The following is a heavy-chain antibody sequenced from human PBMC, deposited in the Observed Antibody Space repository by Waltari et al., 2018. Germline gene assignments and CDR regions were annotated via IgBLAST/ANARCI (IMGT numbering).Heavy chain of an antibody. CDR2: ISYDGSNK. J-gene: IGHJ4*02. Sequence: QVQLVESGGGVVQPGRSLRLSCAASGFTFSSYAMHWVRQAPGKGLEWLAVISYDGSNKYYADSVKGRFTISRDNSKNTLYLQMNSLRAEDTAVYYCARAYCSSTSCYGDYWGQGTLVTVSS. CDR3: ARAYCSSTSCYGDY. V-gene: IGHV3-30-3*01. CDR1: GFTFSSYA. D-gene: IGHD2-2*01.